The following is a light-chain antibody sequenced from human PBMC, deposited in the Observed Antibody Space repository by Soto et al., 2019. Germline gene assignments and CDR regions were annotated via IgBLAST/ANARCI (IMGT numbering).Light chain of an antibody. V-gene: IGLV2-11*01. Sequence: QSALTQPRSVSGSPGQSVTISCTGTSSDVGGYDYVSWYQHHPGTAPKLMIYDVNMRPSGVPDRFSGSKSGNTASLTISGLQAEDEADYYCCSYAGSYIFYVFGTGTKLTVL. CDR1: SSDVGGYDY. CDR2: DVN. CDR3: CSYAGSYIFYV. J-gene: IGLJ1*01.